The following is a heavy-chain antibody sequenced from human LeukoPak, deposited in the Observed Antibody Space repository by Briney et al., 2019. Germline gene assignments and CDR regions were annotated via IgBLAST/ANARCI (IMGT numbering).Heavy chain of an antibody. CDR1: GYTFTGYH. J-gene: IGHJ6*03. CDR2: INPNSGGT. V-gene: IGHV1-2*02. D-gene: IGHD2-2*01. CDR3: AKGPSDCSSTSCPRDYYYYYMDV. Sequence: ASVKVSCKASGYTFTGYHMHWVRQAPGQGLEWMGWINPNSGGTSYAQKFQGRVTKTRDTSISTAYMELSRLRSDDTAVYYCAKGPSDCSSTSCPRDYYYYYMDVWGKGTTVTVSS.